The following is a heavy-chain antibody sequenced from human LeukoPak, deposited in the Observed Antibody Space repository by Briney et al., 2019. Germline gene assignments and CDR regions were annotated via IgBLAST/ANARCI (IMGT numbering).Heavy chain of an antibody. D-gene: IGHD3-16*02. CDR3: ARALHYDYVWGSYRPSHAFDI. Sequence: QSGGSLRLSCAAPGFTFSSYWMSWVRQAPGKGLEWVANIKQDGSEKYYVDSVKGRFTISRDDAKNSLYLQMNSLRAEDTAVYYCARALHYDYVWGSYRPSHAFDIWGQGTMVTVSS. J-gene: IGHJ3*02. CDR2: IKQDGSEK. V-gene: IGHV3-7*01. CDR1: GFTFSSYW.